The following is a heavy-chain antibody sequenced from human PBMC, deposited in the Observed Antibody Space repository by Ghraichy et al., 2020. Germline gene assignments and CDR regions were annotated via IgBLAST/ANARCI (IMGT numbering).Heavy chain of an antibody. D-gene: IGHD6-13*01. CDR2: IYSGGST. Sequence: GESLNISCAASGFTVSSNYMSWVRQAPGKGLEWVSVIYSGGSTYYADSVKGRFTISRDNSKNTLYLQMNSLRAEDTAVYYCARGMPGSWTIYYYYGMDVWGQGTTVTVSS. V-gene: IGHV3-66*01. J-gene: IGHJ6*02. CDR3: ARGMPGSWTIYYYYGMDV. CDR1: GFTVSSNY.